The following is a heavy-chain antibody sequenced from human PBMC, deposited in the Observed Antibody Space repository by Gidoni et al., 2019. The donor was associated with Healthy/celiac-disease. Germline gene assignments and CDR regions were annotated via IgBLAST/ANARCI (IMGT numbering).Heavy chain of an antibody. CDR2: ISSSSSYI. D-gene: IGHD2-15*01. CDR3: ARGHCSGGSCYSYYFDY. V-gene: IGHV3-21*01. Sequence: EVQLVESGGGLVKPGGSLRLSCAASGFTFSSYSMNWVRQAPGKGLAWVSSISSSSSYIYYADSVKGRFTISRDNAKNSLYLQMNSLRAEDTAVYYCARGHCSGGSCYSYYFDYWGQGTLVTVSS. J-gene: IGHJ4*02. CDR1: GFTFSSYS.